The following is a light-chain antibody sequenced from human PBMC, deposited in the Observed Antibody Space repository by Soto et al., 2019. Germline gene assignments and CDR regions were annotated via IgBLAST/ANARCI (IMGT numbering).Light chain of an antibody. CDR1: QSISSN. Sequence: EIVLTQSPGTLSLSPGERATLSCRASQSISSNLAWYQQKPGQSPRLLISGASKRATGIPDRFSGSGSGTEFTLTISSLQSEDFAVYYCQQCNNWPLTFGGGTKVDIK. CDR3: QQCNNWPLT. CDR2: GAS. V-gene: IGKV3D-15*01. J-gene: IGKJ4*01.